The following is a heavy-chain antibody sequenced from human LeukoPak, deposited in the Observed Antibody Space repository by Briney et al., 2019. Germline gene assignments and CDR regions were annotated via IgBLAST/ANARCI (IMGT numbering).Heavy chain of an antibody. CDR2: IYPGDSDT. CDR3: AVSNTTRSYYDFWSGYYSYNWFDP. Sequence: GESLKISCKGSGYSFSSYWIGWVRQMPGKGLEWMGIIYPGDSDTRYSPSFQGQVTISADKSISTAYLQWSSLKASDTAMYYCAVSNTTRSYYDFWSGYYSYNWFDPWGQGTLVTVSS. V-gene: IGHV5-51*01. CDR1: GYSFSSYW. J-gene: IGHJ5*02. D-gene: IGHD3-3*01.